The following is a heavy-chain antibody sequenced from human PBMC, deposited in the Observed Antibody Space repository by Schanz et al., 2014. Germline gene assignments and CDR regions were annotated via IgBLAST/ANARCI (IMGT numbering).Heavy chain of an antibody. J-gene: IGHJ2*01. CDR2: MNESHSTI. CDR3: EKDAPYPFDL. V-gene: IGHV3-23*01. Sequence: EVQLLESGGGLVEPGGSLRLSCAASGFSFSSYAMGWVRQARGKGLEWVSAMNESHSTIYYADSVRGRFTISRDNAENTLFLQMNSLRAEDTAVYYCEKDAPYPFDLWGRGTLITVSS. CDR1: GFSFSSYA.